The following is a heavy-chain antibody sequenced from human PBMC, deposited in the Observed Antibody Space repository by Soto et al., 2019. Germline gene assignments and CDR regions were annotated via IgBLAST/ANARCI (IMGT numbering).Heavy chain of an antibody. CDR2: ISSSSSYI. Sequence: EVQLVESGGGLVKPGGSLRLSCAASGFTFSSYSMNWVRQAPGKGLEWVSSISSSSSYIYYADSVKGRFTISRDNAKNSLYLQMNSLRAEDTAVDYCARDRGDEYAFDIWGQGTMVTVSS. J-gene: IGHJ3*02. CDR1: GFTFSSYS. V-gene: IGHV3-21*01. CDR3: ARDRGDEYAFDI.